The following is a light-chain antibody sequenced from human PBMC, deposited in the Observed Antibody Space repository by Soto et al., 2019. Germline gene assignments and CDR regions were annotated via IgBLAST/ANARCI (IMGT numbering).Light chain of an antibody. CDR1: QSVSSSY. CDR3: QKYGSSPPAIT. CDR2: GAS. V-gene: IGKV3-20*01. J-gene: IGKJ5*01. Sequence: DIVLTQSPGTLSLSPGERATLSCRASQSVSSSYLAWYQQKPGQAPSLLIYGASSRATGIPDRFSGSGSGTDFTLTSSRLEPEDFAVYYCQKYGSSPPAITFGQGTRLEIK.